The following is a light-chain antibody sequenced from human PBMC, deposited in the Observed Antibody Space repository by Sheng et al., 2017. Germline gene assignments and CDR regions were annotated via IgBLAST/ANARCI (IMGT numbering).Light chain of an antibody. CDR3: QQSYSNTWT. CDR2: SAS. CDR1: ESLSSF. Sequence: DIQMTQSPSSLSASVGDRVTITCRASESLSSFFKFGISTNQGKPLTLLIYSASSLQSGVPSRFSGLGSGTDFSLIISSLQPEDFATYYCQQSYSNTWTFGQGTKV. V-gene: IGKV1-39*01. J-gene: IGKJ1*01.